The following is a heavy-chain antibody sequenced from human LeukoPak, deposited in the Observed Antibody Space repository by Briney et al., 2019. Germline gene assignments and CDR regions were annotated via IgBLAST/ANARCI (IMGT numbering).Heavy chain of an antibody. CDR1: GFTFDDYA. CDR2: ISWNSGSI. CDR3: AKDIDSGFSGTPCYFDY. J-gene: IGHJ4*02. V-gene: IGHV3-9*03. Sequence: GGSLRLSCAASGFTFDDYAMHWVRQAPGKGLEWVSGISWNSGSIGYAGSGKGRFAISRDNAKNSLYLQMNSLRAEDMALNYCAKDIDSGFSGTPCYFDYWGQGTLVTVSS. D-gene: IGHD2/OR15-2a*01.